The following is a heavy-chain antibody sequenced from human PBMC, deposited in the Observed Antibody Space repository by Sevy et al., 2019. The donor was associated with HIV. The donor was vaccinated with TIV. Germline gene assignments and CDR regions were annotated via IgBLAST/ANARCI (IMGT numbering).Heavy chain of an antibody. CDR2: IRGKAHGGTK. CDR1: GFTFADYG. CDR3: SRNGEEYYDILTGQFHFDY. Sequence: GGSLRLSCTASGFTFADYGMGWFRQAPGKGLEWVGFIRGKAHGGTKEYAASVKGRFTISRGDSKSIAYLQMNSLKNEDTAVYVCSRNGEEYYDILTGQFHFDYWGQGALVTVSS. V-gene: IGHV3-49*03. J-gene: IGHJ4*02. D-gene: IGHD3-9*01.